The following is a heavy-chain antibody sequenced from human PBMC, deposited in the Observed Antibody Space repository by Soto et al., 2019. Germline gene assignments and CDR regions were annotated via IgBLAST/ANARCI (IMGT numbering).Heavy chain of an antibody. V-gene: IGHV4-39*01. D-gene: IGHD3-22*01. CDR1: SGSISSRGYY. J-gene: IGHJ5*02. CDR2: IYYSGST. Sequence: SETLSLTCTVSSGSISSRGYYWGWIRQPPGKGLEWIGSIYYSGSTYYSPSLKSRVTISVDTSKNQFSLKLSSVTAADTAVYYCASSSQLLSRIDRWGQETLVTLSS. CDR3: ASSSQLLSRIDR.